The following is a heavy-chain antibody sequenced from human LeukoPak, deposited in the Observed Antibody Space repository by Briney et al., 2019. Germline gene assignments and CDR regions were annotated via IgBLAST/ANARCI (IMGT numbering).Heavy chain of an antibody. Sequence: GGSLRLSCAASGYTFNYYWMSWVRQAPGKGLEWVANIKQDGSEKYYVDSVKGRFTISRDNAKNSLYLQMNSLIAEDTAVYYCAREPSGSLDYWGQGTLVTVSS. V-gene: IGHV3-7*01. D-gene: IGHD1-26*01. CDR3: AREPSGSLDY. J-gene: IGHJ4*02. CDR2: IKQDGSEK. CDR1: GYTFNYYW.